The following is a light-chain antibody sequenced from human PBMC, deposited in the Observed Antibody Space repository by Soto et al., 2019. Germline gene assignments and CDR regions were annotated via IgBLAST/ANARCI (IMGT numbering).Light chain of an antibody. CDR3: TSYTTTPTVL. CDR2: DVN. V-gene: IGLV2-14*01. Sequence: QSALTQPASVSGSPGQSITISCTGTTNDIGNYNSVSWYQHHPGRAPKLMIYDVNDRPSGVSDRFSGSKSDNTAYLTISGLQTEDEADYYCTSYTTTPTVLFGGGTKLTVL. J-gene: IGLJ2*01. CDR1: TNDIGNYNS.